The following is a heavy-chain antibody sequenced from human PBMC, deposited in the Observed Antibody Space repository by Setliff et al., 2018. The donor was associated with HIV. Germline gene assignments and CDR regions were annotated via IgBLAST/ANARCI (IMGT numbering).Heavy chain of an antibody. CDR2: INPNTGNP. CDR1: GYSLTSYS. J-gene: IGHJ6*03. CDR3: TRDHTPPPNYDFWSGQIDLRNIFYYMDV. Sequence: ASVKVSCKASGYSLTSYSINWVRQAPGQGLEWMGYINPNTGNPTYAQGFTGRFVFSVDTPVSTAYLQIFILKAEDTAVYYCTRDHTPPPNYDFWSGQIDLRNIFYYMDVWGTGTPVTVSS. V-gene: IGHV7-4-1*01. D-gene: IGHD3-3*01.